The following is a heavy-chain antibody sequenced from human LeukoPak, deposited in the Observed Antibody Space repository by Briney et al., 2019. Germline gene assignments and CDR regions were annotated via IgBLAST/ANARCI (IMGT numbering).Heavy chain of an antibody. D-gene: IGHD3-9*01. V-gene: IGHV3-48*04. Sequence: GGSLRLSCAASGLSFSTYDMTWVRQAPGKGLEWVSYIGSSTRTMYYAESLKGRFIISRDNAKNSLYLQMNSLRAEDTAVYYYAACLTGYPYYYYYYYMDVWGKGTTVTVSS. CDR3: AACLTGYPYYYYYYYMDV. J-gene: IGHJ6*03. CDR1: GLSFSTYD. CDR2: IGSSTRTM.